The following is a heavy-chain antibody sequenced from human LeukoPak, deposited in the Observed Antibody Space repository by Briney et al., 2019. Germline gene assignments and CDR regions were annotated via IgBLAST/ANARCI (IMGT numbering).Heavy chain of an antibody. Sequence: SETLSLTCAVYGGSFSGYYWSWIRQPPGKGLEWIGEINHSGSTNYNPSLKSRVTISVDTSKNQFSLKLSSVTAADTAVYYCARHRDYPLYYFDYWGQGTLVTVSS. D-gene: IGHD4-17*01. J-gene: IGHJ4*02. CDR2: INHSGST. CDR1: GGSFSGYY. CDR3: ARHRDYPLYYFDY. V-gene: IGHV4-34*01.